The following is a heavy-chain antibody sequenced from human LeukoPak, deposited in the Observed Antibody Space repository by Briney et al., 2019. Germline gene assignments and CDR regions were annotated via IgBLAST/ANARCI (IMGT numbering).Heavy chain of an antibody. V-gene: IGHV3-21*01. Sequence: GGSLRLSCAASGFTFSSYWMHWVRQAPGKGLEWVSSISTSSSYIYYADSVKGRFTISRDNAKNSLFLQMNSLRAEETAVYYCARESFGVAVGGTRVDYWGQGTLVTVSS. J-gene: IGHJ4*02. CDR3: ARESFGVAVGGTRVDY. CDR2: ISTSSSYI. CDR1: GFTFSSYW. D-gene: IGHD6-13*01.